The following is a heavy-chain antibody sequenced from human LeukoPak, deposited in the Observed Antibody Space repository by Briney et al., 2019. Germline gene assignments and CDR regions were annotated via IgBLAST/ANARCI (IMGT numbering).Heavy chain of an antibody. V-gene: IGHV1-18*01. CDR3: ARDRSSSLRGLYYYYYMDV. CDR1: GYTFTSYG. Sequence: VASVKVSCKASGYTFTSYGISWVRQAPGQGLEWMGWISAYNGNTNYAQKLQGRVTMATDTSTSTAYMELRSLRSDDTAVYYCARDRSSSLRGLYYYYYMDVWGKGTTVTVSS. CDR2: ISAYNGNT. J-gene: IGHJ6*03. D-gene: IGHD6-6*01.